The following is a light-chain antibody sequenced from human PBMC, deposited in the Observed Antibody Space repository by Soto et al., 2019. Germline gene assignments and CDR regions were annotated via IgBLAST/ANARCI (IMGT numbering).Light chain of an antibody. Sequence: QSALTQPRSVSGSPGQSVTISCTGTSSDVGGYNYVSWYQKYPGKAPRLMIYEVFNRPSGVSNRFSGSKSANTASLTISGLQAADEAEYYCSSYTTSSTLILFGGGTKVTVL. CDR3: SSYTTSSTLIL. V-gene: IGLV2-14*01. CDR2: EVF. J-gene: IGLJ3*02. CDR1: SSDVGGYNY.